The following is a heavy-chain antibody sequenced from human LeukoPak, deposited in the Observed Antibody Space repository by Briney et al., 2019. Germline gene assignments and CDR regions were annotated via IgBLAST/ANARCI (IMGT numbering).Heavy chain of an antibody. J-gene: IGHJ3*02. D-gene: IGHD2-21*01. Sequence: PSETLSLICSVSGRSISRLYWSWLRQPPGKGLVCFGYIYYSGSNNYNTSLKSRITISVDTSKNQFSLKLSSVAAAEMAVYYCAKHEEAFDIWGQGTMVTVSS. CDR2: IYYSGSN. V-gene: IGHV4-59*08. CDR1: GRSISRLY. CDR3: AKHEEAFDI.